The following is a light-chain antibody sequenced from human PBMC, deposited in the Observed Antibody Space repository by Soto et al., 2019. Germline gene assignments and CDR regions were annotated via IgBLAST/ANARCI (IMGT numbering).Light chain of an antibody. CDR2: GAS. J-gene: IGKJ1*01. Sequence: EIVMTQSPATLSVSPGEIATLSCGASQSVRSSVAWYQQKPGQAPRLLIHGASTRAPGVPARFSGSGSGTDFTLTIGNLQSEAFAVYYCQQYDNWPQTFGQGTKVDIK. CDR3: QQYDNWPQT. V-gene: IGKV3-15*01. CDR1: QSVRSS.